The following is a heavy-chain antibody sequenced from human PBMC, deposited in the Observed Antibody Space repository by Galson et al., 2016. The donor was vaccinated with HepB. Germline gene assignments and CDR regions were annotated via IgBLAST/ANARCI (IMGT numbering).Heavy chain of an antibody. CDR1: GFTFSDYA. V-gene: IGHV3-23*01. D-gene: IGHD3-16*02. CDR3: AQSSYDYVWGSYRFDS. J-gene: IGHJ4*02. CDR2: ISGNGGRT. Sequence: SLRLSCVASGFTFSDYAMSWVRQAPGKGLEWVSGISGNGGRTYYADSVEGRFTISRDNSKNTLYLQMNSLRAEDTAIYYCAQSSYDYVWGSYRFDSWGQGTLVTVSS.